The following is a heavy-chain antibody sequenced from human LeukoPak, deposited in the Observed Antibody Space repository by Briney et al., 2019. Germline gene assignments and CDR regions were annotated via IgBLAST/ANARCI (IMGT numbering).Heavy chain of an antibody. CDR3: ARGYDYVWGSYRLNDY. V-gene: IGHV3-23*01. CDR1: GFTFSSYG. D-gene: IGHD3-16*02. J-gene: IGHJ4*02. Sequence: PGGSLRLSCAASGFTFSSYGMSWVRQAPGKGLEWVSAISGSGGSTYYADSVKGRFTISRDNSKNTLYLQMNSLRAEDTAVYYCARGYDYVWGSYRLNDYWGQGTLVTVSS. CDR2: ISGSGGST.